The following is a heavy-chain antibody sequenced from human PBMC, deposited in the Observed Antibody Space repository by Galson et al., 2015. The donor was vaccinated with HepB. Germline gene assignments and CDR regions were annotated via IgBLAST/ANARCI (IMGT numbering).Heavy chain of an antibody. CDR1: GFIFTNYW. Sequence: SLRLSCAVSGFIFTNYWMSWVRQAPGKGLEWVANIKQDGSEKYYVDSVKGRFTISRDNAKNSLYLQMNSLRAEDTAVYYCARYGSPTYTVTQLLDYWGQGTLVTVSS. CDR2: IKQDGSEK. CDR3: ARYGSPTYTVTQLLDY. J-gene: IGHJ4*02. D-gene: IGHD4-17*01. V-gene: IGHV3-7*03.